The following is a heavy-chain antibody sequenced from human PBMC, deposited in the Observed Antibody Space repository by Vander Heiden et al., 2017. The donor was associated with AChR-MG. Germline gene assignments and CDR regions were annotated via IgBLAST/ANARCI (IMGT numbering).Heavy chain of an antibody. CDR1: GGTYSSYA. J-gene: IGHJ3*02. CDR3: ARGSWRDAFDI. D-gene: IGHD6-13*01. Sequence: QVQLVQSGAEVKMPGSSVKVSCKSHGGTYSSYAISWVRQAPGQGLEWMGGSIPIFGTANDAQKFKGRVTITADESTSTAYMELRSLRSEDTAVYYCARGSWRDAFDIWGQGTMVTVSS. V-gene: IGHV1-69*01. CDR2: SIPIFGTA.